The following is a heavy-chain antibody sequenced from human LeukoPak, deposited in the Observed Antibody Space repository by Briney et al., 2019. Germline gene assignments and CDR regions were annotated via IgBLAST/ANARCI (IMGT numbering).Heavy chain of an antibody. Sequence: IPSETLSLTCIVSGDSISSTSYYWAWIRQPPGKGLEWIGMIFYSGSAYYTPSLRGRVTLSVDTSRNQFSLNLISVTAADTGVYFCARQQSDTSLFDPWGQGTLVTVSS. D-gene: IGHD2-21*02. CDR1: GDSISSTSYY. V-gene: IGHV4-39*01. CDR3: ARQQSDTSLFDP. J-gene: IGHJ5*02. CDR2: IFYSGSA.